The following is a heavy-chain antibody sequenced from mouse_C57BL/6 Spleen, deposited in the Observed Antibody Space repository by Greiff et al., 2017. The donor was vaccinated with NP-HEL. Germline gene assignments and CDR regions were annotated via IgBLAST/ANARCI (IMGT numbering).Heavy chain of an antibody. CDR1: GYTFTSYW. D-gene: IGHD2-4*01. Sequence: VQLQQPGAELVRPGTSVKLSCKASGYTFTSYWMHWVKQRPGQGLEWIGVIDPSDSYTNYNQKFKGKATLTVDTSSSTAYMQLSSLTSEDSAVYYCARWDYDYESWFAYWGQGTLVTVSA. CDR2: IDPSDSYT. CDR3: ARWDYDYESWFAY. J-gene: IGHJ3*01. V-gene: IGHV1-59*01.